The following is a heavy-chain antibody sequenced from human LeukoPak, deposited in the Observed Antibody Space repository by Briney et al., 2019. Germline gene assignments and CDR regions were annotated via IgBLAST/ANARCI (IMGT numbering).Heavy chain of an antibody. Sequence: GESLKISCKGSGYSFTSYWIGWVRQMPGKGLEWMGIIYPGDSDTRYSPSFQGQVTISADKSISTAYLQWSSLKASDTAMYYRASGYCSGGSCYRPFDYWGQGTLVTVSS. CDR2: IYPGDSDT. D-gene: IGHD2-15*01. CDR1: GYSFTSYW. V-gene: IGHV5-51*01. CDR3: ASGYCSGGSCYRPFDY. J-gene: IGHJ4*02.